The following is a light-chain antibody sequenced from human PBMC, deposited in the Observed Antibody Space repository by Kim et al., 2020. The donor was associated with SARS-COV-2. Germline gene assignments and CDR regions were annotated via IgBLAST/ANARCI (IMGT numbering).Light chain of an antibody. V-gene: IGKV3-11*01. CDR2: DAS. Sequence: EIVLTQSPATLSLSPGERATLSCRASQSVSSYLAWYQQKPGQAPRLLIYDASNRATGIPARFSGSGSGTDFTLTISRLEPEDFAIYYCQQRINWPITFGPGTKVDIK. J-gene: IGKJ3*01. CDR3: QQRINWPIT. CDR1: QSVSSY.